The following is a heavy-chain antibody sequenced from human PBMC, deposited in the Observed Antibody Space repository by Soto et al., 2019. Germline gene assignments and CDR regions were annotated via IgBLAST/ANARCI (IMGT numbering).Heavy chain of an antibody. V-gene: IGHV3-21*06. Sequence: EVQLVESGGGLVKPGGSLRLSCVDSGFTFSRYSMNWVRQAPGKGLEWVSSISAYSSPIFYADSVKGRFTISRDNAKNSLYLQMNSLRAGDTAVYYCVRGGRGYTRDDVFDIWGQGTMVTVSS. J-gene: IGHJ3*02. CDR3: VRGGRGYTRDDVFDI. CDR1: GFTFSRYS. D-gene: IGHD2-2*02. CDR2: ISAYSSPI.